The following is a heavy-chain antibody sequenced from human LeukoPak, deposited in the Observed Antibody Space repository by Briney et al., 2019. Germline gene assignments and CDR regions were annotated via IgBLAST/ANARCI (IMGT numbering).Heavy chain of an antibody. Sequence: GGSLRLSCAASGFTFSSYWMSWVRQAPGKGLECVANIKPDGSEKNYVDSVKGRFTISRDNAKNSLSLQMNSLRAEDTAVYYCARYNSDWGCLDPWGQGTLVTVSS. CDR2: IKPDGSEK. J-gene: IGHJ5*02. V-gene: IGHV3-7*01. CDR1: GFTFSSYW. D-gene: IGHD6-19*01. CDR3: ARYNSDWGCLDP.